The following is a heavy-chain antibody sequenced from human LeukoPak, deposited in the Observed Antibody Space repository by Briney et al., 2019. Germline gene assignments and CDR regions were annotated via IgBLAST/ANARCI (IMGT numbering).Heavy chain of an antibody. CDR3: AKEILSGLLYIDY. V-gene: IGHV3-23*01. CDR1: GFTFGSYA. Sequence: GGSLRLSCTASGFTFGSYAMTWVRRAPGKGLEWVSSIVGRGGNTYYADSVKGRFTISRDNSKSTLSLQMNSLRAEDTAVYYCAKEILSGLLYIDYWGQGTLVTVSS. CDR2: IVGRGGNT. D-gene: IGHD5-12*01. J-gene: IGHJ4*02.